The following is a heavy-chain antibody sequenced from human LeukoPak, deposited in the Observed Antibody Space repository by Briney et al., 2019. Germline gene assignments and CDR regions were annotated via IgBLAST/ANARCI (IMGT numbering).Heavy chain of an antibody. CDR2: IIPILGIA. J-gene: IGHJ2*01. CDR3: ARAHTGQLGVWFGELSQGGYFDL. Sequence: SVKVSCKASGGTFSSYAISWVRQAPGQGLEWMGRIIPILGIANYAQKFQGRVTITADKSTSTAYMELSSLRSEDTAVYYCARAHTGQLGVWFGELSQGGYFDLWGRGTLVTVSS. CDR1: GGTFSSYA. V-gene: IGHV1-69*04. D-gene: IGHD3-10*01.